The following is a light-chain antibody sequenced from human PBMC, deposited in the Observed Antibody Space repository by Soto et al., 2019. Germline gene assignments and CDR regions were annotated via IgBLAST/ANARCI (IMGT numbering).Light chain of an antibody. CDR2: DAS. Sequence: ENVLTQSPVTLSLSPGERATLSCRASQSVSSYLAWYQQKPGQAPRLLIYDASNRATGIPARFSGSGSGTDFTLTINSLEPEDFAVYYCQQHSNWPLTFGGGTKVEIK. CDR1: QSVSSY. V-gene: IGKV3-11*01. J-gene: IGKJ4*01. CDR3: QQHSNWPLT.